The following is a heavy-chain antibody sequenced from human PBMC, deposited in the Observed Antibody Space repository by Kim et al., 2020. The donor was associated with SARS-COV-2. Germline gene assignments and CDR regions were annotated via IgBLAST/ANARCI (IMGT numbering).Heavy chain of an antibody. J-gene: IGHJ4*02. D-gene: IGHD6-25*01. Sequence: SQTLSLTCAISGDSVSSNSVTWSWVRQSPSRGLEWLGRTYYRSKWFNDYAVSVTSRITISPDTSKNQFSLQLNSVTPEDTAVYYCARAQSGTFDFWGQGTLVTVSS. CDR2: TYYRSKWFN. V-gene: IGHV6-1*01. CDR3: ARAQSGTFDF. CDR1: GDSVSSNSVT.